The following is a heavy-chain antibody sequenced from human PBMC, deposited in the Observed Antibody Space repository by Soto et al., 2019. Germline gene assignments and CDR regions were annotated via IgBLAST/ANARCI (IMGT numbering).Heavy chain of an antibody. CDR2: ISGSGGST. D-gene: IGHD2-15*01. Sequence: ELQLLESGGGLVQPGGSLRLSCAASGFTFSSYAMSWVRQAPGKGLEWVSAISGSGGSTYYADSVKGRFTISRDNSKNTLYLQMNSLRAEDTAVYYCANLLVVAATGSSPFDYRGQGTLVTVSS. CDR3: ANLLVVAATGSSPFDY. J-gene: IGHJ4*02. CDR1: GFTFSSYA. V-gene: IGHV3-23*01.